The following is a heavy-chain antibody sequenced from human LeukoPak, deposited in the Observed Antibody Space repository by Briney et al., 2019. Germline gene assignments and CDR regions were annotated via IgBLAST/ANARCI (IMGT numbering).Heavy chain of an antibody. CDR3: ASSPPSGYVASFYYYYMDV. J-gene: IGHJ6*03. D-gene: IGHD5-12*01. V-gene: IGHV1-46*01. Sequence: ASVKVSCKASGYTFTSYYMHWVRQAPGQGLEWMGIINPSGGSTSYAQKFQGRVTITADKSTGTAYMELSSLRSEDTAVYYCASSPPSGYVASFYYYYMDVWGKGTTVTVSS. CDR1: GYTFTSYY. CDR2: INPSGGST.